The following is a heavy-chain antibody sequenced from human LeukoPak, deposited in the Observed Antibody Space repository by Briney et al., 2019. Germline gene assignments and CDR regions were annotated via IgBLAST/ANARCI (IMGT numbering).Heavy chain of an antibody. CDR1: GGSTSSYY. CDR2: IYYSGST. D-gene: IGHD3-22*01. Sequence: PSETLSLTCTVSGGSTSSYYWSWIRQPPGKGLEWIGYIYYSGSTNYNPSLKSRVTISVDTSKNQFSLKLSSVTAADTAVYYCARDRMGYDSSGYYWSGWFDPWGQGTLVTVSS. CDR3: ARDRMGYDSSGYYWSGWFDP. V-gene: IGHV4-59*01. J-gene: IGHJ5*02.